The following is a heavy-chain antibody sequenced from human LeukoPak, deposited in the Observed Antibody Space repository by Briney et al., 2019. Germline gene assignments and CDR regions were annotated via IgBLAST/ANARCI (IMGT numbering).Heavy chain of an antibody. CDR3: AKRMTTLGGPFNI. Sequence: GGSLRLSCATSGFTFSSYHMSWVRQAPGKGLEWVSAISGSGGSTYYADSVKGRCSISRDNSKHTLYLQMNSLRADDTAVYHCAKRMTTLGGPFNIWGQGTMVTVSS. J-gene: IGHJ3*02. CDR1: GFTFSSYH. V-gene: IGHV3-23*01. CDR2: ISGSGGST. D-gene: IGHD4-11*01.